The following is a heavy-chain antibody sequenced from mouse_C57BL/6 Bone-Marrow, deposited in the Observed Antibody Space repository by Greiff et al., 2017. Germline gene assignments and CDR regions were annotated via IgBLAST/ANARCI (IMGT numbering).Heavy chain of an antibody. J-gene: IGHJ2*01. V-gene: IGHV5-6*02. CDR2: ISSGGSST. CDR3: ARHGVYWYFDY. CDR1: GFTFSSYG. Sequence: EVKLVESGGDLVKPGGSLTLSCAASGFTFSSYGMSWVRQTPDKRLEWVATISSGGSSTYYPDSVKGRFTISRDNAKKTLYLQMRSLKSEDTAMYYCARHGVYWYFDYWGQGATLTVSS. D-gene: IGHD2-1*01.